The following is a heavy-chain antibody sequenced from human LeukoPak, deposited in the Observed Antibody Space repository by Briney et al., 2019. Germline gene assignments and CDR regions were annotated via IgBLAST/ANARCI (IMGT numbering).Heavy chain of an antibody. CDR3: ARTSWGIDY. CDR1: GGSFSGYY. J-gene: IGHJ4*02. CDR2: INHSGST. V-gene: IGHV4-34*01. D-gene: IGHD7-27*01. Sequence: SETLSLTCAVYGGSFSGYYWSWIRQPPGKGLEWIGEINHSGSTNYNPSLKSRVTIPVDTSKNQFSLKLSSVTAADTAVYYCARTSWGIDYWGQGTLVTVSS.